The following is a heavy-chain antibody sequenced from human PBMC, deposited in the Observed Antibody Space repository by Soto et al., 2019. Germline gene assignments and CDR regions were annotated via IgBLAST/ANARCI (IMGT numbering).Heavy chain of an antibody. Sequence: GGSLRLSCATSGLTFSNYAMSWVRQAPGGGLEWVSSMSGSSSTTYYADSVRGRFTISRDRSKNTLYLQMSSLRAEDTALYYCAREYTAWPLAYGLDVWGQGTTVTVS. J-gene: IGHJ6*02. CDR3: AREYTAWPLAYGLDV. CDR1: GLTFSNYA. D-gene: IGHD2-2*02. V-gene: IGHV3-23*01. CDR2: MSGSSSTT.